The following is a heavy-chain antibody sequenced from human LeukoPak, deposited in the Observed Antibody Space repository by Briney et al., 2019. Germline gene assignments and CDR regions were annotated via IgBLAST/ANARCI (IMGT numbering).Heavy chain of an antibody. CDR1: GFTFNTHD. Sequence: GGSLRLSCVASGFTFNTHDIHWVRQRPGKGLEWVSTIGSAGDTYYSDSVTGRFTISREDAQNDVYLKMNSLRGGDTAVYFCARENVLAVAGTNYYYGMDLWGQGTTVAVS. CDR2: IGSAGDT. J-gene: IGHJ6*02. V-gene: IGHV3-13*01. CDR3: ARENVLAVAGTNYYYGMDL. D-gene: IGHD6-19*01.